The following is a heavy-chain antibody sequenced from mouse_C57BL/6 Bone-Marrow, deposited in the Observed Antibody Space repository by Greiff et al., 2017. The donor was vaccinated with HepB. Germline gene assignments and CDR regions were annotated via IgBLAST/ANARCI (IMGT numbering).Heavy chain of an antibody. CDR2: IWSGGST. J-gene: IGHJ1*03. V-gene: IGHV2-2*01. CDR3: ARKGDGYYWYFDV. D-gene: IGHD2-3*01. CDR1: GFSLTSYG. Sequence: VQLQQSGPGLVQPSQSLSITCTVSGFSLTSYGVHWVRQSPGKGLEWLGVIWSGGSTDYNAAFISRLSISKDNSKSQVFFKMNSLQADDTAIYYCARKGDGYYWYFDVWGTGTTVTVSS.